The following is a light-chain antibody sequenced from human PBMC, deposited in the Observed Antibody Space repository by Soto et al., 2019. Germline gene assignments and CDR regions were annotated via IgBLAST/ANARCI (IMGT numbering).Light chain of an antibody. Sequence: DIQMTQSPSSLSASVGDRVTITCRASQSISSYLNWYQQKPGKAPKLLIYAASSFQSGVPSRFSGSGSGTDFTLTISSLQPEDFATYYCQQSYSTPWTFGQGTNVEIK. CDR1: QSISSY. J-gene: IGKJ1*01. V-gene: IGKV1-39*01. CDR3: QQSYSTPWT. CDR2: AAS.